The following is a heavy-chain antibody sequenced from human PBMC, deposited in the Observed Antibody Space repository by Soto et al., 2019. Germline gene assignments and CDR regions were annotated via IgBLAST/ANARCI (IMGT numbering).Heavy chain of an antibody. CDR2: ISWNSGSI. Sequence: QSGGSLRLSCAASGFTFDDYAMHWVRQAPGKGLEWVSGISWNSGSIGYADSVKGRFTISRDNAKNSLYLQMNSLRAEDTALYYCAKDTNSSPYYFDYWGQGTLVTVSS. CDR3: AKDTNSSPYYFDY. J-gene: IGHJ4*02. D-gene: IGHD6-6*01. V-gene: IGHV3-9*01. CDR1: GFTFDDYA.